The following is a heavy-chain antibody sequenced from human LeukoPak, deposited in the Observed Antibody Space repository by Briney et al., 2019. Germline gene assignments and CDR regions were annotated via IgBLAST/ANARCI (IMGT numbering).Heavy chain of an antibody. CDR2: INQEGSEK. J-gene: IGHJ4*02. CDR3: ARERDGRFFDY. V-gene: IGHV3-7*01. Sequence: GGSLRLSCEVSGLIFRNCWMSWVRQAPGKGLEWVANINQEGSEKYFEDSVKGRFTISRDNAKNSLHLQMNTLRAEDTAVYYCARERDGRFFDYWGQGTLVTVSS. D-gene: IGHD5-24*01. CDR1: GLIFRNCW.